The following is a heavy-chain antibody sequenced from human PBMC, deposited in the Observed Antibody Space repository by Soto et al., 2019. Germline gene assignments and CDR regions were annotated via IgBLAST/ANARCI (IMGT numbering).Heavy chain of an antibody. CDR1: AFTFSSYA. CDR3: ASRNWFDP. V-gene: IGHV3-23*01. J-gene: IGHJ5*02. Sequence: SLTLSCAASAFTFSSYAMSWVRQAPGKGLEWGSANSGSGRSTYYADSVKGRFTISRDNSKNTLYLQMSSLRADDTAVYYCASRNWFDPWGQGTRDTV. CDR2: NSGSGRST.